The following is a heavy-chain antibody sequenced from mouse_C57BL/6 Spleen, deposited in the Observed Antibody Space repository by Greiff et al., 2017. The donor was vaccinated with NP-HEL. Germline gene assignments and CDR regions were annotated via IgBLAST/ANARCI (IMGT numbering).Heavy chain of an antibody. V-gene: IGHV3-6*01. D-gene: IGHD4-1*01. CDR3: ARGSNWAYAMDY. CDR1: GYSITSGYY. Sequence: VQLKESGPGLVKPSQSLSLTCSVTGYSITSGYYWNWIRQFPGNKLEWMGYISYDGSNNYNPSLKNRISITRDTSKNQFFLKLNSVTTEDTATYYCARGSNWAYAMDYWGQGTSVTVSS. J-gene: IGHJ4*01. CDR2: ISYDGSN.